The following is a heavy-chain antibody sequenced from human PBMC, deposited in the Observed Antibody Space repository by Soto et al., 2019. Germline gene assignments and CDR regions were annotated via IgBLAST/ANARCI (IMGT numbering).Heavy chain of an antibody. CDR3: ARVVGQPVGRGNWFDP. D-gene: IGHD6-6*01. Sequence: SETLSLTCTVSGGSISSYYWSWIRQPPGKGLEWIGYIYYSGSTNYNPSLKSRVTISVDTSKNQFSLKLSSVTAADTAVYYCARVVGQPVGRGNWFDPWGQGTLVTVSS. V-gene: IGHV4-59*01. J-gene: IGHJ5*02. CDR2: IYYSGST. CDR1: GGSISSYY.